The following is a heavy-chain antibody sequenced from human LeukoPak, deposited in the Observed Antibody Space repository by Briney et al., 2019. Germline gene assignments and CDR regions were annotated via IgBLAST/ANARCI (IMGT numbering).Heavy chain of an antibody. J-gene: IGHJ4*02. CDR3: AKSGSYSMPYYFDY. CDR1: GFTFDDYA. V-gene: IGHV3-9*01. CDR2: ITWNSGSM. Sequence: PGGSLRLSCAASGFTFDDYAMHWVRQAQGKGLEWVSGITWNSGSMDYADSVKGRFTISRDNVKDSLYLQMNSLRADDTALYYCAKSGSYSMPYYFDYWGQGTLVTVSS. D-gene: IGHD1-26*01.